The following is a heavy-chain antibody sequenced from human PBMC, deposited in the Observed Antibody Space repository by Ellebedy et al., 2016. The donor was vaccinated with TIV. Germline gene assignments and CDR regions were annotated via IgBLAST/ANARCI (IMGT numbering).Heavy chain of an antibody. CDR2: ITSDGNNI. CDR1: GFSFSRFP. D-gene: IGHD2-21*02. V-gene: IGHV3-30*09. CDR3: ARESTYCGADCYSLSDH. J-gene: IGHJ4*02. Sequence: PGGSLRLSCAASGFSFSRFPMHWVRQAPGKGLEWVAIITSDGNNIYYADSVKGRFAISRDNSKSTLFLQMNSLRPEDTAVYYCARESTYCGADCYSLSDHWGQGALVTVSA.